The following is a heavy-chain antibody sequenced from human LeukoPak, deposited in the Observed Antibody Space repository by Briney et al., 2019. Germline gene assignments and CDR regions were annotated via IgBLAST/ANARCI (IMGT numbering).Heavy chain of an antibody. D-gene: IGHD3-9*01. CDR3: ARDSVLRYPRNWFDP. CDR1: GFTFSSYW. Sequence: GGSLRLSCAASGFTFSSYWMSWVRQAPGKGLEWVANIKHDGSEKYYVDSVKGRFTISRDNSRDTLYLQMNSLRAEDTAVYYCARDSVLRYPRNWFDPWGQGTLVTVSS. J-gene: IGHJ5*02. CDR2: IKHDGSEK. V-gene: IGHV3-7*01.